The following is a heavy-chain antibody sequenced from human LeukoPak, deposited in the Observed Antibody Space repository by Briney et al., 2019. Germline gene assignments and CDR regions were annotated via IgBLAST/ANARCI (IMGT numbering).Heavy chain of an antibody. Sequence: ASVKVSCKASGYTFTSYCMHWVRQAPGQGLEWMGIINPSGGSTSYAQKFQGRVTMTRDTSTSTVYMELSSLRSEDTAVYYCARDRQWIQLWQTWYFDYWGQGTLVTVSS. V-gene: IGHV1-46*01. CDR1: GYTFTSYC. J-gene: IGHJ4*02. CDR2: INPSGGST. CDR3: ARDRQWIQLWQTWYFDY. D-gene: IGHD5-18*01.